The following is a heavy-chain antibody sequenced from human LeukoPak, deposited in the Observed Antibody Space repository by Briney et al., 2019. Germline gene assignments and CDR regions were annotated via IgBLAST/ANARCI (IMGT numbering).Heavy chain of an antibody. J-gene: IGHJ4*02. V-gene: IGHV4-34*01. D-gene: IGHD1-26*01. CDR2: INHSGST. Sequence: PSETLSLTCAVYGGSFSGYYWSWIRQPPGKGLEWIGEINHSGSTNYNPSLKSRVTISVDMSKNQFSLKLSSVTAADTAVYYCARQAGGGSYYVDYWGQGTLVTVSS. CDR1: GGSFSGYY. CDR3: ARQAGGGSYYVDY.